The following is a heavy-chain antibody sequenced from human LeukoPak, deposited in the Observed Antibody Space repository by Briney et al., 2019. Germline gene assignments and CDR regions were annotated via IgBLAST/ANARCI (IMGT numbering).Heavy chain of an antibody. Sequence: SGTLSLTCTVSGGSISSYYWSWIRQPPGKGLEWIGYIYYSGSTNYNPSLKSRVTISVETSKNQFSLKLSSVTAADTAVYYCARHRIAAAGNYFDYWGQGTLVTVSS. J-gene: IGHJ4*02. CDR3: ARHRIAAAGNYFDY. D-gene: IGHD6-13*01. V-gene: IGHV4-59*08. CDR2: IYYSGST. CDR1: GGSISSYY.